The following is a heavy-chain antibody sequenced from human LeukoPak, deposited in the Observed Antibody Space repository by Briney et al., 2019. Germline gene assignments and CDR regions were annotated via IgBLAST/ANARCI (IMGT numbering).Heavy chain of an antibody. CDR3: AKDFRGYCSSTSCYFPDP. J-gene: IGHJ5*02. V-gene: IGHV3-30*18. D-gene: IGHD2-2*01. Sequence: PGGSLRLSCAASGFTFSSYGMHWVRQAPGKGLEWVAVISYDGSNKYYADSVKGRFTISRDNSKNTLYLQMNSLRAEDTAVYYCAKDFRGYCSSTSCYFPDPWGQGTLVTVSS. CDR2: ISYDGSNK. CDR1: GFTFSSYG.